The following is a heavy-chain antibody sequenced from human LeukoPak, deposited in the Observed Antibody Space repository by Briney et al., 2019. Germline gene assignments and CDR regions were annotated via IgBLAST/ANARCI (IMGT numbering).Heavy chain of an antibody. CDR2: ISSSGTTI. Sequence: PGGSLRLSCAASGFTFSDYYMSWIRQAPGKGLEWVSYISSSGTTIYYADSVKGRFTISRDNSKSTLYIQMNSLRAEDTAVYYCARTYCGGDCRGYYYHYYMDVWGKGTTVTISS. CDR1: GFTFSDYY. D-gene: IGHD2-21*02. V-gene: IGHV3-11*01. J-gene: IGHJ6*03. CDR3: ARTYCGGDCRGYYYHYYMDV.